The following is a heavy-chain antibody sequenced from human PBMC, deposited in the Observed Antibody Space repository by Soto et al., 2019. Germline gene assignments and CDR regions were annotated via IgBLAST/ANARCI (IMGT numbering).Heavy chain of an antibody. Sequence: LRLSCVASGFTFNNFAMHWVRQAPGKGLEWVAVISYDGGDKYYADSVKGRFTISRDNSKNMLYLQMNGLRAEDTAVYYCARDLSTGAADYYFAYSGQGELVTVSS. CDR3: ARDLSTGAADYYFAY. J-gene: IGHJ4*02. D-gene: IGHD6-13*01. CDR2: ISYDGGDK. CDR1: GFTFNNFA. V-gene: IGHV3-30*03.